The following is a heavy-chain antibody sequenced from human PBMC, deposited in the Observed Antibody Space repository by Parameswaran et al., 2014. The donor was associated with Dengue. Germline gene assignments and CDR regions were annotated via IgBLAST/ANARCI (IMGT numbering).Heavy chain of an antibody. Sequence: VRQAPGKGLEWVADIHQDGSHTYYVDSVKGRFTISRDNAKNSLFLQMNSLRDEDTAVYYCARDAWHSNNSAQFDYWGQGTLVTVSS. J-gene: IGHJ4*02. V-gene: IGHV3-7*01. CDR3: ARDAWHSNNSAQFDY. D-gene: IGHD2/OR15-2a*01. CDR2: IHQDGSHT.